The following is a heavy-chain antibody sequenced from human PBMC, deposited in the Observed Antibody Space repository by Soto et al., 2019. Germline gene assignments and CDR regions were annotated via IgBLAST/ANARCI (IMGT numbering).Heavy chain of an antibody. Sequence: ASVKVSCKASGYTFTSYAMHWVRQAPGQRLEWMGWINAGNGDTKYAQKFQGWVTMTRDTSISTAYMELSRLRSDDTAVYYCARGGITAAGPRDYWGQGTLVTVSS. CDR2: INAGNGDT. V-gene: IGHV1-2*04. CDR3: ARGGITAAGPRDY. J-gene: IGHJ4*02. CDR1: GYTFTSYA. D-gene: IGHD6-13*01.